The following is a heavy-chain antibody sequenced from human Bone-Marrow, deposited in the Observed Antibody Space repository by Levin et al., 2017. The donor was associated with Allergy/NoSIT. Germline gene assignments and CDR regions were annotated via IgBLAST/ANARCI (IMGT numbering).Heavy chain of an antibody. Sequence: ASVKVSCKASGYTFTSYGISWVRQAPGQGLEWMGWISAYNGNTNYAQKLQGRVTMTTDTSTSTAYMELRSLRSDDTAVYYCARVRGQWLKRYAFDIWGQGTMVTVSS. V-gene: IGHV1-18*01. CDR1: GYTFTSYG. CDR2: ISAYNGNT. J-gene: IGHJ3*02. D-gene: IGHD6-19*01. CDR3: ARVRGQWLKRYAFDI.